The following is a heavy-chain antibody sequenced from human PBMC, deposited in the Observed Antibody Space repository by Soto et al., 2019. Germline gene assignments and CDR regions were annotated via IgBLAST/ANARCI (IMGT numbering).Heavy chain of an antibody. CDR3: ARDRSMVRGVIRYYYGMDV. J-gene: IGHJ6*02. Sequence: SETLSLTCTVSGGSISSGDYYWSWIRQPPGKGLEWIGYIYYSGSTYYNPSLKSRVTISVDTSKNQFSLKLSSETAADTAVYYCARDRSMVRGVIRYYYGMDVWGQGTTVTVSS. CDR1: GGSISSGDYY. CDR2: IYYSGST. V-gene: IGHV4-30-4*01. D-gene: IGHD3-10*01.